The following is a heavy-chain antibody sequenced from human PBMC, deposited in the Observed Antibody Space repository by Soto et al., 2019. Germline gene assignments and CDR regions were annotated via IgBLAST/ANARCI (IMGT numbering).Heavy chain of an antibody. J-gene: IGHJ6*03. CDR3: ARLRVRRHYYYYMDV. Sequence: QVQLVQSGAEVKKPGASVKVSCKASGYTLTGYDINWVRQATGQGLEWMGWMNPNSGNTGYAQKFQGRVTMTRNTSISTAYMELSSLRSEDTAVYYCARLRVRRHYYYYMDVWGKGTTVTVSS. CDR2: MNPNSGNT. V-gene: IGHV1-8*01. D-gene: IGHD3-16*02. CDR1: GYTLTGYD.